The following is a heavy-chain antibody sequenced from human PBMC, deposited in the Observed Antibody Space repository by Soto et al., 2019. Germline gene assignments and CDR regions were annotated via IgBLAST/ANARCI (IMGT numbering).Heavy chain of an antibody. Sequence: ASVKVSCKASGYTFTSYYMHWVRQAPGQGLEWMGIINPSGGSTSYAQKFQGRVTMTRDTSTSTAYMELSSLRSEDTAVYYCARVWFGESLSYYYYGMDVWGQGTTVTVSS. CDR1: GYTFTSYY. CDR3: ARVWFGESLSYYYYGMDV. CDR2: INPSGGST. V-gene: IGHV1-46*01. D-gene: IGHD3-10*01. J-gene: IGHJ6*02.